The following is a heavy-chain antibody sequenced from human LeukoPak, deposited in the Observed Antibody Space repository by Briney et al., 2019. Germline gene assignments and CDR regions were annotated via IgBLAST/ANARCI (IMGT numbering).Heavy chain of an antibody. CDR1: GFTFTGYY. V-gene: IGHV1-2*02. CDR2: INPNSGGT. J-gene: IGHJ6*02. CDR3: ATDPATTPNYYSYYYGMDV. Sequence: AASVKLSCEASGFTFTGYYMHWVRQAPGQGLEWMGWINPNSGGTDYAQKFQGRVTMTRDTSISIAYMEPSRLRSDDPAVYYCATDPATTPNYYSYYYGMDVWGQGTTVTVSS. D-gene: IGHD2-15*01.